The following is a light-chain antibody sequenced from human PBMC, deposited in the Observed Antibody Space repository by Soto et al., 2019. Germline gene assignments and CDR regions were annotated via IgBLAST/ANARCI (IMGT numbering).Light chain of an antibody. CDR2: EVS. V-gene: IGKV2-30*01. CDR1: QSLLFFNGITY. CDR3: MRGTHWPLT. Sequence: EVVLTQSPLSLPVTVGQPATVSCRSSQSLLFFNGITYLTWFHQRPGQPPRRLISEVSNRDSGVPDRFSGSGSGTDFTLEISRVEAEDVGLFYCMRGTHWPLTFGGGTRVEIK. J-gene: IGKJ4*01.